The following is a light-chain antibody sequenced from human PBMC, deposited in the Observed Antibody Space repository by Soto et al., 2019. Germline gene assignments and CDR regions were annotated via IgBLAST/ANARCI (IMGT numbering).Light chain of an antibody. CDR3: QQYNNWPPIN. J-gene: IGKJ5*01. Sequence: TVMTQSPATLSVSPGERATLYCRTSQSVSSKLAWYQQKPGQAPRLLIYGASTRATGIPARFSGSGSGTEFTLTIRSLQSEDFAVYYCQQYNNWPPINFGQGKRLEIK. CDR1: QSVSSK. V-gene: IGKV3D-15*01. CDR2: GAS.